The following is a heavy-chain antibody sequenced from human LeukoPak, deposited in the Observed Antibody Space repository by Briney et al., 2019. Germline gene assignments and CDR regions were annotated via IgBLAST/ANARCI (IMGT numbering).Heavy chain of an antibody. J-gene: IGHJ3*02. Sequence: SETLSLTCTVSGGSVSSGSYYWSWIRQPPGKGLEWIGYIYYSGSTNYNPSLKSRVTISVDTSKNQFSLKLSSVTAADTAVYYCARDRRLVPYYDILTGYSDDAFDIWGQGTMVTVSS. CDR3: ARDRRLVPYYDILTGYSDDAFDI. CDR1: GGSVSSGSYY. CDR2: IYYSGST. D-gene: IGHD3-9*01. V-gene: IGHV4-61*01.